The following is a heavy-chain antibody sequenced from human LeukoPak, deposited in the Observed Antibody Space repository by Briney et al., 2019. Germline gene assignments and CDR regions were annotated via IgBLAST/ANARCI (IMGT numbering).Heavy chain of an antibody. CDR1: GFTFDDYA. D-gene: IGHD3-16*02. CDR2: ISWNSGSI. Sequence: GRSLRLSCAASGFTFDDYAMHWVRQAPGKGLEWVSGISWNSGSIGYADSVKGRFTISRDNAKNSLYLQMNSLRAEDTALYYCAKESYDYVWGSYRHYYFVYWGQGTLVTVSS. J-gene: IGHJ4*02. V-gene: IGHV3-9*01. CDR3: AKESYDYVWGSYRHYYFVY.